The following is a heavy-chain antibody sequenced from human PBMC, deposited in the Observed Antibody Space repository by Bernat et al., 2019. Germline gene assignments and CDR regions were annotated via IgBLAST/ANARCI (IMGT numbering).Heavy chain of an antibody. CDR3: ARDPWGVPAAMGGAFDY. CDR2: ISYDGSNK. CDR1: GFTFSSYA. Sequence: QVQLVESGGGVVQPGRSLRLSCAASGFTFSSYAMHWVRQAPGKGLEWVAVISYDGSNKNYADSVTGRFTISRDNSKNTLYLQMNSLRAEDTAVYYCARDPWGVPAAMGGAFDYWVQGTLVTVSS. D-gene: IGHD2-2*01. V-gene: IGHV3-30-3*01. J-gene: IGHJ4*02.